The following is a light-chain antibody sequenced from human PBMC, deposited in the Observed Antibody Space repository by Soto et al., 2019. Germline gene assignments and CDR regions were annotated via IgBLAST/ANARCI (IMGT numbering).Light chain of an antibody. Sequence: QSVLTQPPSVSGAPGQRVTMSCTGSSSNIGAGCDVHWYQHLPGTALKLLIYGNTNRPSRVPDRFSGSKSGTSASLAITGLQAEDEADYYCQSYDTSLSGPVVFGGGTKVTVL. CDR3: QSYDTSLSGPVV. V-gene: IGLV1-40*01. CDR2: GNT. CDR1: SSNIGAGCD. J-gene: IGLJ2*01.